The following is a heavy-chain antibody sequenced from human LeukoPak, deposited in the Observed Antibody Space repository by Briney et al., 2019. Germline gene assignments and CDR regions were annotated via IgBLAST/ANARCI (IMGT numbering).Heavy chain of an antibody. V-gene: IGHV3-11*01. CDR2: MSDNGNSI. Sequence: NPGGSLRLSCAASGFTFSDYYMTWIRQAPGKGLEWVSYMSDNGNSIYYADSVKGRFTISRDNAKNSLYLQMNSLRAEDTAVYFCARVPQFYSPLDYWGQGTLVTVSS. J-gene: IGHJ4*02. D-gene: IGHD2/OR15-2a*01. CDR3: ARVPQFYSPLDY. CDR1: GFTFSDYY.